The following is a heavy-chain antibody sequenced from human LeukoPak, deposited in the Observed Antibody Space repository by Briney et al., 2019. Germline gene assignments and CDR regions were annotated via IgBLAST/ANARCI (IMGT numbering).Heavy chain of an antibody. D-gene: IGHD5-18*01. V-gene: IGHV3-21*01. J-gene: IGHJ6*02. CDR3: ARDGPGYSYGYHYYYGMDV. Sequence: PGGSLRLSCAASGFTFSSYSMNWVRQAPGKGLEWVSSISSSSSYTYYVDSVKGRFTISRDNAKNSLYLQMNSLRAEDTAAYYCARDGPGYSYGYHYYYGMDVWGQGTTVTVSS. CDR1: GFTFSSYS. CDR2: ISSSSSYT.